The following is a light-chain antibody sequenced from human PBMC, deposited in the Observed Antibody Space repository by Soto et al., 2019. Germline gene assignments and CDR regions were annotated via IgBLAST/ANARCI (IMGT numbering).Light chain of an antibody. Sequence: QSVVTQEPSLTVSPGGTVTLTCGSSTGAVTSGHYPYWFQQKPGQAPRTLIYDTSNKHSWTPARFSGSLLGGKAALTLSGAQPEDEAEYYCLLSYRGAHPVVFGGGTKVTVL. J-gene: IGLJ2*01. V-gene: IGLV7-46*01. CDR1: TGAVTSGHY. CDR2: DTS. CDR3: LLSYRGAHPVV.